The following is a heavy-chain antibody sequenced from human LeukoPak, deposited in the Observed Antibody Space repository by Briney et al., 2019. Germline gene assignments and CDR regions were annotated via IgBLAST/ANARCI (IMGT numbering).Heavy chain of an antibody. J-gene: IGHJ4*02. V-gene: IGHV4-59*02. CDR2: FSYSGST. Sequence: SETLSLTCTVSGASVSSYYWSWIRQPPGKGPEWLGYFSYSGSTNYNPSLKSRVTISVDTSKNQFSLNLSSVTAADTAVYYCARGPSDSGYTYFDYWGQGTLVSVAS. D-gene: IGHD5-12*01. CDR1: GASVSSYY. CDR3: ARGPSDSGYTYFDY.